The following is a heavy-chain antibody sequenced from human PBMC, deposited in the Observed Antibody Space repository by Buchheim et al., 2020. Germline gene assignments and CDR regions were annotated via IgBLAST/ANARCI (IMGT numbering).Heavy chain of an antibody. J-gene: IGHJ4*02. V-gene: IGHV3-7*01. Sequence: EVQLVESGGGLVQPGGSLRLSCAASGFTFNNFWMSWVRQAPGKGLEWVANINLDGRQKYYVDSVKGRFTVSRDNAKNSLYLQMNSLGVEDTAVYYCTRERDSSDYWGQGTL. CDR1: GFTFNNFW. CDR2: INLDGRQK. D-gene: IGHD4-11*01. CDR3: TRERDSSDY.